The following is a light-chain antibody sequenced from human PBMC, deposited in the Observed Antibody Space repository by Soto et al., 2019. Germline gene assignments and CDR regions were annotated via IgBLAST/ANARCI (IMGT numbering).Light chain of an antibody. CDR1: SSDVGGYNY. J-gene: IGLJ2*01. Sequence: QSALTQPASVSGSPGQSITISCTGTSSDVGGYNYVSWYQQHPGNAPKLMIYDVSNRPSGVSNRFSGSKSGNTASLTISGLQAEDEADYYCSSYTSSSTYVVFGGGTKLPVL. CDR3: SSYTSSSTYVV. CDR2: DVS. V-gene: IGLV2-14*01.